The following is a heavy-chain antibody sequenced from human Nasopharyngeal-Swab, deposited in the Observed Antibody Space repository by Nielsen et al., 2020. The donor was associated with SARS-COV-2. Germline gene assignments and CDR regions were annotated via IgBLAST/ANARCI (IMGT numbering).Heavy chain of an antibody. CDR3: ARDPAAITIFGVVIIGSRSYYFDY. CDR1: GFTFSSYA. CDR2: ISYDGSNK. J-gene: IGHJ4*02. V-gene: IGHV3-30-3*01. D-gene: IGHD3-3*01. Sequence: GESLKISCAASGFTFSSYAMHWVRQAPGKGLEWVAVISYDGSNKYYADSVKGRFTISRDNAKNSLYLQMNSLRAEDTAVYYCARDPAAITIFGVVIIGSRSYYFDYWGQGTLVTVSS.